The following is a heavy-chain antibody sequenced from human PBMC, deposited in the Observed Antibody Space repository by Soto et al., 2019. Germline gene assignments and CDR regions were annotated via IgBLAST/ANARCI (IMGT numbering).Heavy chain of an antibody. CDR2: IYSGGST. Sequence: VQLVESGGGLIHPGGSLRLSCAASGFTVSTNYMSWVRQAPGKGLEWVSVIYSGGSTFYADSVKGRFTISRDNSKNTLYLQMNSLRAEDTAVYYCAVSARPHGYYGMDVWGQGTTVTVSS. D-gene: IGHD3-3*01. J-gene: IGHJ6*02. V-gene: IGHV3-53*01. CDR1: GFTVSTNY. CDR3: AVSARPHGYYGMDV.